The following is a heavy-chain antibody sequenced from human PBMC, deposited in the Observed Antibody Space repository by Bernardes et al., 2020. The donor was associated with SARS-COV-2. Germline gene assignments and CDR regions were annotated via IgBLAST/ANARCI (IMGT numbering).Heavy chain of an antibody. J-gene: IGHJ6*02. Sequence: SETLSLTCTVSGDSMKNQEYFWSWVRQSPGRGLEWIGYIFHDGKTYYNPSLRGRVTISVDTSRGQFSLFLYSVTAADTASYYCVREGSGWTTDRYGLDVWGQGTAVTVSS. CDR2: IFHDGKT. CDR3: VREGSGWTTDRYGLDV. V-gene: IGHV4-30-4*01. D-gene: IGHD6-19*01. CDR1: GDSMKNQEYF.